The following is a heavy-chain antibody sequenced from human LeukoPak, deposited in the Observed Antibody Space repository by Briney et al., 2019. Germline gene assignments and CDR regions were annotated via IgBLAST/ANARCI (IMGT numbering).Heavy chain of an antibody. CDR2: IIPIFGTA. V-gene: IGHV1-69*13. J-gene: IGHJ6*02. CDR1: GGTFTSYA. CDR3: HIRASGFGELSSIRSYYYGMDV. Sequence: SSVKVSCKASGGTFTSYAISWVRQAPGQGLEWMGGIIPIFGTANYAQKFQGRVTITADESTSTAYMELSSLRSEDTAVYYCHIRASGFGELSSIRSYYYGMDVWGQGTTVTVSS. D-gene: IGHD3-10*01.